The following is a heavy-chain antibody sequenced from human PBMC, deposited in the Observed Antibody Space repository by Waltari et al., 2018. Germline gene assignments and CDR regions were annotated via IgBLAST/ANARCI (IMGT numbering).Heavy chain of an antibody. CDR1: GGSISSSSYY. D-gene: IGHD3-10*01. CDR3: ARGRDAGSVFDY. J-gene: IGHJ4*02. CDR2: IYYSGST. Sequence: QLQLQESGPGLVKPSETLSLTCTVSGGSISSSSYYWGWIRQPPGKGLEWIGSIYYSGSTYYHPSLKSRVTISVDTSKNQFSLKLSSVTAADTTVYYCARGRDAGSVFDYWGQGTLVTVSS. V-gene: IGHV4-39*01.